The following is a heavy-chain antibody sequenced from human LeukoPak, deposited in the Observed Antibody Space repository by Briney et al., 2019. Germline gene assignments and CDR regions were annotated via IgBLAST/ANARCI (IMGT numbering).Heavy chain of an antibody. CDR1: GYTFTSYD. CDR3: ARTDGDLDY. Sequence: ASVKVSCKASGYTFTSYDINWVRQATGQGLEWMGWMNPKSGYAGFAQKFQGRVTMTRTTSITTAYMELSGLRSEDTAVYYCARTDGDLDYWGQGTLVTVSS. V-gene: IGHV1-8*01. J-gene: IGHJ4*02. CDR2: MNPKSGYA. D-gene: IGHD4-17*01.